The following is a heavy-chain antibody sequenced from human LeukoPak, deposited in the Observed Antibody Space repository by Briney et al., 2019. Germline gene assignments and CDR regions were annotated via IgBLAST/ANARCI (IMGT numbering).Heavy chain of an antibody. J-gene: IGHJ3*02. CDR3: VRRAATVTSPWGAFDI. Sequence: GGSLRLSCAASGFAFSSHVMNWVRQAPGKGLEWVSSVSGSQDKTYYADSVKGRFTISRDHSKNTLFLQMDSLRADDTATNYCVRRAATVTSPWGAFDIWGQGTMVTVSS. CDR1: GFAFSSHV. D-gene: IGHD4-17*01. CDR2: VSGSQDKT. V-gene: IGHV3-23*01.